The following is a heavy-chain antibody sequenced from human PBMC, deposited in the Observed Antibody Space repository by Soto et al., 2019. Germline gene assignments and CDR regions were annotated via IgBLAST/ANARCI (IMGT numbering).Heavy chain of an antibody. D-gene: IGHD3-3*01. CDR3: AKECRYDFWSGYYSPYYYYYMDV. J-gene: IGHJ6*03. CDR1: GFTFSSYG. CDR2: ISYDGSNK. V-gene: IGHV3-30*18. Sequence: GGSLRLSCAASGFTFSSYGMHWVRQAPGKGLEWVAVISYDGSNKYYADSVKGRFTISRDNSKNTLYLQMNSLRAEDTAVYYCAKECRYDFWSGYYSPYYYYYMDVWGKGTTVTVSS.